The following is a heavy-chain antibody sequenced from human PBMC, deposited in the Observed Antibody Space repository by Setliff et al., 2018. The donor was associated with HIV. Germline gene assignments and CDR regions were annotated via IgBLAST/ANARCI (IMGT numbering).Heavy chain of an antibody. D-gene: IGHD2-2*01. CDR1: GYTFTGYY. CDR3: ARSQGIVPAAPLWY. Sequence: ASVKVSCKASGYTFTGYYMHWVRQAPGQGLEWMGWINPNSGGTNYAQKFQGWVTMTRDTSISTAYTELSRLRSDDTAVYYCARSQGIVPAAPLWYWGQGTLVTVSS. V-gene: IGHV1-2*04. CDR2: INPNSGGT. J-gene: IGHJ4*02.